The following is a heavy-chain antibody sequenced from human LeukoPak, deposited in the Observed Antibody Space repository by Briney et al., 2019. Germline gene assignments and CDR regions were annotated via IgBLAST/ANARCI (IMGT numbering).Heavy chain of an antibody. V-gene: IGHV1-8*01. CDR3: ARARIAVAGYNWFDP. CDR2: MNPNSGNT. J-gene: IGHJ5*02. Sequence: ASVKVSCKASGYTFTSYDINWVRQATGQGLEWMGWMNPNSGNTGYAQKFQGRVTMTRNTSISTAYMELGSLRSEDTAVYYCARARIAVAGYNWFDPWGQGTLVTVSS. CDR1: GYTFTSYD. D-gene: IGHD6-19*01.